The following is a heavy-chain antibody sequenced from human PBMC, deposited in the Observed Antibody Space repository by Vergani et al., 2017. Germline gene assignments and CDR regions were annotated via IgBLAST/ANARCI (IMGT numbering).Heavy chain of an antibody. D-gene: IGHD3-22*01. V-gene: IGHV5-51*01. J-gene: IGHJ4*02. CDR1: GSSFTNYW. CDR3: ARLDGRDSSGSKYFDY. Sequence: EVQLVQSGAEVKKPGESLKISCQISGSSFTNYWIGWVRQMPGKGLEWLGIIHPADSDTRYSPSFQGQVTISVDKSISTAYLQRSSLRASDSAMYYCARLDGRDSSGSKYFDYWGQGTLVTVSS. CDR2: IHPADSDT.